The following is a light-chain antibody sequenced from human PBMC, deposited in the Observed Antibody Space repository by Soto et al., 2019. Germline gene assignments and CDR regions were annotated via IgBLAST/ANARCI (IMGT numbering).Light chain of an antibody. CDR1: QSISSY. CDR3: QQYTPYPRT. J-gene: IGKJ1*01. Sequence: DIQMTQSPSSMSATIGERASSXXRASQSISSYLNWYQQKPGTAPHLXIYAASSLQRVVPSRFSGSGSGTDFTLTISSLQRDDFAIYYCQQYTPYPRTFGQGTKVDIK. V-gene: IGKV1-39*01. CDR2: AAS.